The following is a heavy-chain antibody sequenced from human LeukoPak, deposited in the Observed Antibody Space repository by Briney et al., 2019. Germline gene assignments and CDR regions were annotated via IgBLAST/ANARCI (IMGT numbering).Heavy chain of an antibody. J-gene: IGHJ5*02. CDR1: GFAFSSYG. D-gene: IGHD3-10*01. CDR3: AKARYFGSGSRNWFDP. Sequence: GGSLRLSCAASGFAFSSYGMTWVRQAPGKGLEWVSIISGSGGSTYYADSVKGRFTISRDNSKNRLFLQMNSLRAEDTAVYYCAKARYFGSGSRNWFDPWGQGTLVTVSS. CDR2: ISGSGGST. V-gene: IGHV3-23*01.